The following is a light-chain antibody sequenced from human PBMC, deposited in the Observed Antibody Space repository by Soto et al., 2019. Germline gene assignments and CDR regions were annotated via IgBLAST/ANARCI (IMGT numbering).Light chain of an antibody. CDR2: AAS. J-gene: IGKJ4*01. Sequence: DIPMTQSPSSLSASVGDRVTITCRANQSISTYLNWYHQKPGKAPKLLIHAASTLQSGVPSRFSGGGSGTDFTLTISSLQPEDFAIYYCQQSYSIPLTFGGGTKVEIK. CDR3: QQSYSIPLT. CDR1: QSISTY. V-gene: IGKV1-39*01.